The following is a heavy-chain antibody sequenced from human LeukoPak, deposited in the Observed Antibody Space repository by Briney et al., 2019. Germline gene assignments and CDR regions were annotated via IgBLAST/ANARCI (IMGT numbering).Heavy chain of an antibody. D-gene: IGHD3/OR15-3a*01. J-gene: IGHJ4*02. CDR1: GFTVSSNY. Sequence: GGSLRLSCAASGFTVSSNYMSWVRQAPGKGLEWGSVIYSGGSTYYADSVNGRFTLSTDNSKNTLYLQMNSLRAEDTAMYYCAREARGLFYWGQGTLVTVSS. CDR3: AREARGLFY. V-gene: IGHV3-53*01. CDR2: IYSGGST.